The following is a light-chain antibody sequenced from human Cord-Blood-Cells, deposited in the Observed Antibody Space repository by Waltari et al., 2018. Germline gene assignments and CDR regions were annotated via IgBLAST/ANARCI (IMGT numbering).Light chain of an antibody. J-gene: IGLJ3*02. CDR3: SSYTSSSTWV. V-gene: IGLV2-14*01. CDR1: SSYVGGYNY. CDR2: DVS. Sequence: QSALTQPASVSGSPGQSIPIPCTGTSSYVGGYNYVSWYQQHPGKAPKLMIYDVSKRPSGVSNRFSGSKSGNTASLTISGLQAEDEADYYCSSYTSSSTWVFGGGTKLTVL.